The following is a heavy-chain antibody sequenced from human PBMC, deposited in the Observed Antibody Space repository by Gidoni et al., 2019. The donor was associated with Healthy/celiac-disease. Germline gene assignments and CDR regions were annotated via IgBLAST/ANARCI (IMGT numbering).Heavy chain of an antibody. CDR1: GGPISSRSYY. CDR3: ARPTYSSGRGWFDP. D-gene: IGHD6-19*01. J-gene: IGHJ5*02. V-gene: IGHV4-39*01. Sequence: QLQLQESGPGLVKPSDPLSLTCTVSGGPISSRSYYWGWIRQPPGKGLEWLGSIYYSGSTYYNPSLKRRVTISVDTSKNQFSLKLSSVTAADTAVYYCARPTYSSGRGWFDPWGQGTLVTVSS. CDR2: IYYSGST.